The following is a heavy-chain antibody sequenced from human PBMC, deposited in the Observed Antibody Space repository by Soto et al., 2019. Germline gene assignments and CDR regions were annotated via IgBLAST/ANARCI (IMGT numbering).Heavy chain of an antibody. Sequence: ASVKVSCKASGYTFTSYDINWVRQATGQGLEWMGWMNPNSGNTGYAQKFQGRVTMTRNTSISTAYMELSSLRSEDTAVYYCARHQYSSGFYYYYGMDAWGQGTTVTVSS. CDR1: GYTFTSYD. D-gene: IGHD6-19*01. J-gene: IGHJ6*02. V-gene: IGHV1-8*01. CDR2: MNPNSGNT. CDR3: ARHQYSSGFYYYYGMDA.